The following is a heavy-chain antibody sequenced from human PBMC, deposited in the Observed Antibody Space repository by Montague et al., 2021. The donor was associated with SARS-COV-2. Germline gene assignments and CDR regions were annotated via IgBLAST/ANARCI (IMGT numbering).Heavy chain of an antibody. CDR1: GGSFSGYY. Sequence: SETLSLTCAVYGGSFSGYYWSWIRQPPGKGLEWIGEVKDSGSTNXIPSLKSRVAISVDTSKNQFSLKLRSVTAADTAVYFCARGALMGGNYEFWGGYYTSPLDYWSQGTLVTVSS. CDR3: ARGALMGGNYEFWGGYYTSPLDY. V-gene: IGHV4-34*01. D-gene: IGHD3-3*01. CDR2: VKDSGST. J-gene: IGHJ4*02.